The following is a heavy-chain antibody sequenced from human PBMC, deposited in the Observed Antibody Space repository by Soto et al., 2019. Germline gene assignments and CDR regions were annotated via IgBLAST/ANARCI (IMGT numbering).Heavy chain of an antibody. Sequence: EVQLLESGGGLVQPGGSVRLSCAASGFIFSSYAMSWVRQAPGKGLEWVSAISGTGDNAYYADSVKGRFTMSRDNSNSTLSLRMKSLRAEDTAIYYCAKFFAAGTRGYFDSWAQGTLVTVSS. V-gene: IGHV3-23*01. CDR3: AKFFAAGTRGYFDS. D-gene: IGHD3-3*01. CDR2: ISGTGDNA. J-gene: IGHJ4*02. CDR1: GFIFSSYA.